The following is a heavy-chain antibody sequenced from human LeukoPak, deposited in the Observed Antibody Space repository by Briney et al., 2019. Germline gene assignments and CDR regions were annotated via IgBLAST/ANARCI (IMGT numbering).Heavy chain of an antibody. CDR3: ARVRQQLVYDAFDI. CDR2: IIPIFGTA. J-gene: IGHJ3*02. CDR1: GGTFSSYA. D-gene: IGHD6-13*01. V-gene: IGHV1-69*13. Sequence: SVKVSCKASGGTFSSYAISWVRQAPGQGLEWMGGIIPIFGTANYAQKFQGRVTITADESMSTAYMELSSLRSEDTAVYYCARVRQQLVYDAFDIWGQGTMVTVSS.